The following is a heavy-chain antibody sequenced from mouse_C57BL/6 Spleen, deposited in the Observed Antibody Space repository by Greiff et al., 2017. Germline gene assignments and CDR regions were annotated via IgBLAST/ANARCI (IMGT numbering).Heavy chain of an antibody. Sequence: LVKPGASVKISCKASGYSFTDYNMNWVKQSNGKSLEWIGVINPNYGTTSYNQKFKGKATLTVDQSSSTAYMQLNSLTSEDSAVYYCARYYYGSSYYYYAMDYWGQGTSVTVSS. J-gene: IGHJ4*01. CDR3: ARYYYGSSYYYYAMDY. CDR1: GYSFTDYN. CDR2: INPNYGTT. D-gene: IGHD1-1*01. V-gene: IGHV1-39*01.